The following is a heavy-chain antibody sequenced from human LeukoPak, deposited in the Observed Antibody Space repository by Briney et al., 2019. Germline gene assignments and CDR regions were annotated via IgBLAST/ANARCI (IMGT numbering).Heavy chain of an antibody. J-gene: IGHJ4*02. CDR2: INDRGHT. V-gene: IGHV4-34*01. CDR3: ARDPTTVVTTPYYFDF. Sequence: SGTLSLTCAVHGGSFSGYHWNWIRQSPGKGLEWIGEINDRGHTNYNPSLESRVTISVDTSKKQFSLKLNSVTAADTAVYYCARDPTTVVTTPYYFDFWGQGTLVTVSS. CDR1: GGSFSGYH. D-gene: IGHD4-23*01.